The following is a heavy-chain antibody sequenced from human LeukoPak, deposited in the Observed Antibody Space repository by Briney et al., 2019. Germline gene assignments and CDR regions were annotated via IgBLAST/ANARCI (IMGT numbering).Heavy chain of an antibody. CDR1: GFTFRSYA. CDR3: ARNSGSAAYYPFDH. D-gene: IGHD3-10*01. V-gene: IGHV3-23*01. J-gene: IGHJ4*02. CDR2: ISGSGAST. Sequence: GGSLRLSCAASGFTFRSYAMSWVRQAPGKGLEWVSTISGSGASTFYADSVKGRFTISRDNSKNTLYLQMNSLRAEDTAVYYCARNSGSAAYYPFDHWGPGTLVTVSS.